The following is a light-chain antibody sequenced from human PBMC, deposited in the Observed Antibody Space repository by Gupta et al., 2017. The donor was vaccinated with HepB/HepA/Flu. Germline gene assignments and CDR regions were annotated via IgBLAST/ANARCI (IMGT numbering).Light chain of an antibody. J-gene: IGKJ5*01. CDR3: QQRSNWPLSIT. V-gene: IGKV3-11*01. CDR2: DAS. Sequence: EIALPHPPATLSLSPGERATLSCRASQSVSSYLAWYQQKPGQAPRLLIYDASNRATGIPARFSGSGCGTDFTLTISSLEPEDFAVYYCQQRSNWPLSITFGQGTRLEIK. CDR1: QSVSSY.